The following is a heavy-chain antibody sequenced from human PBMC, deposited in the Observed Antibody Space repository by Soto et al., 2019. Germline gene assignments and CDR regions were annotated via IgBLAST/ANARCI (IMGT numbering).Heavy chain of an antibody. V-gene: IGHV4-4*02. J-gene: IGHJ3*02. Sequence: SETLSLTCAVSGGSITHDNWWNWARQPPGKGLEWIGEISHSGTTNYNPSLKSRVTISVDTSKNQLSLKLTSVTAADTAVYYSAKDHTGADAFDIWGQGIMVTVSS. D-gene: IGHD7-27*01. CDR1: GGSITHDNW. CDR3: AKDHTGADAFDI. CDR2: ISHSGTT.